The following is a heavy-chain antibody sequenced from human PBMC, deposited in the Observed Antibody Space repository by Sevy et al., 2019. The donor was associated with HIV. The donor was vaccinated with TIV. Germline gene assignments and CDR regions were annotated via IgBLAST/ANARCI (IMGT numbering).Heavy chain of an antibody. Sequence: GGSLRLSCAASGSTFSNYAMHWVRQTPDRGLEWVAVVSYDGGDTSYADSVKGRFTFSRDNSMSTLYLQMNSLRVDDSAVYFCARYPPQRAFDIWGQGTTVTVSS. CDR2: VSYDGGDT. CDR3: ARYPPQRAFDI. CDR1: GSTFSNYA. V-gene: IGHV3-30*04. J-gene: IGHJ3*02.